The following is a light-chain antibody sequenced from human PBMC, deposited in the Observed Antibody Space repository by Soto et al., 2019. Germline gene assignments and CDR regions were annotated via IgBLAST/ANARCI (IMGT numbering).Light chain of an antibody. CDR3: QEYRNNYGT. Sequence: DIQMTQSPSSLSASVGDRVTITCRASQSISSYLNWYQQKPGKAPKLLIYAASSLQSGVPSRFSGSGSGTEFTLTISSLQPEDFATYYCQEYRNNYGTFGQGTKVDIK. V-gene: IGKV1-39*01. CDR1: QSISSY. CDR2: AAS. J-gene: IGKJ1*01.